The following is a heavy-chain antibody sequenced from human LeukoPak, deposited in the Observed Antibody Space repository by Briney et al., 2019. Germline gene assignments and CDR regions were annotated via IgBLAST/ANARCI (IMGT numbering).Heavy chain of an antibody. D-gene: IGHD1-26*01. CDR3: ARDRVGGSYNY. CDR2: IKEDGSEK. CDR1: GFTFSSYW. Sequence: GGSLRLSCAASGFTFSSYWMSWVRQAPGKGLEWVANIKEDGSEKHYVDSVKGRFTISRDNAKNSVYLQMNGLRAEDTAVYYCARDRVGGSYNYWGQGTLVTVSS. V-gene: IGHV3-7*01. J-gene: IGHJ4*02.